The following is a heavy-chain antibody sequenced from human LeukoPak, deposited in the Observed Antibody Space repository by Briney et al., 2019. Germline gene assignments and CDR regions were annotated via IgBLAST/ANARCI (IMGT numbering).Heavy chain of an antibody. V-gene: IGHV3-7*05. D-gene: IGHD6-6*01. CDR1: GFTFSSYW. CDR2: IKQDGSEK. CDR3: ARDRRNYYCYGMDV. J-gene: IGHJ6*02. Sequence: GGSLRLSCAASGFTFSSYWMSWVRQAPGKGLEWVANIKQDGSEKYYVDSVKGRFTISRDNAKNSLYLQMNSLRAEDTAVYYCARDRRNYYCYGMDVWGQGTTVTVSS.